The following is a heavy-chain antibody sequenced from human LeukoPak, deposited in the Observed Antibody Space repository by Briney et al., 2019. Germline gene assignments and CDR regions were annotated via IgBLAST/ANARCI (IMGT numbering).Heavy chain of an antibody. CDR1: GGSINNYY. CDR3: ARCGPPSSGFGNYYYYNMDV. CDR2: IYYSGST. Sequence: PSETLSLTCTVSGGSINNYYWSWIRQPPGKGLEWIGYIYYSGSTNYNPSLKSRVTISVDTSKNQFSLNLSSVTAADTAVYYCARCGPPSSGFGNYYYYNMDVWGQGTTVTVSS. V-gene: IGHV4-59*01. D-gene: IGHD3-22*01. J-gene: IGHJ6*02.